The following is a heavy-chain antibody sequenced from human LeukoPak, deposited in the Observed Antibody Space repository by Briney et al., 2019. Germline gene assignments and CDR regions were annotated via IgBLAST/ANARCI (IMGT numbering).Heavy chain of an antibody. CDR2: IKQDGSEK. CDR3: ARDYYDSSGYQYYFDY. Sequence: GGSLRLSCAASGFTFSSYWMSWVRQAPGKRLEWVANIKQDGSEKYYVDSVKGQFTISRDNAKNSLYLQMNSLRAEDTAVYYCARDYYDSSGYQYYFDYWGQGTLVTVSS. V-gene: IGHV3-7*01. CDR1: GFTFSSYW. D-gene: IGHD3-22*01. J-gene: IGHJ4*02.